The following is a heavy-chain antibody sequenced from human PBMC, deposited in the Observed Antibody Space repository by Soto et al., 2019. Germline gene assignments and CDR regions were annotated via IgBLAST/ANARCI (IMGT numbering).Heavy chain of an antibody. Sequence: ASVKVSCKASGYTFTGYYMHWVRQAPGQGLEWMGWINPNSGGTNYAQKFQGWVTMTRDTSISTAYMELSRLRSDDTAVYYCARDITLNWGERYFDYWGQGTLVTVSS. CDR2: INPNSGGT. D-gene: IGHD7-27*01. CDR1: GYTFTGYY. J-gene: IGHJ4*02. V-gene: IGHV1-2*04. CDR3: ARDITLNWGERYFDY.